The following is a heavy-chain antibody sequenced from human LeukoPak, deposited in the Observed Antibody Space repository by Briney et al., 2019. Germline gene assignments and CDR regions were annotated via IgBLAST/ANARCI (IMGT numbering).Heavy chain of an antibody. D-gene: IGHD3-22*01. CDR1: GFTLSSYW. V-gene: IGHV3-74*01. Sequence: GGSLRLSCAASGFTLSSYWMHWVRQAPGKGLVWVSRIKSDGRTNYADSVKGRFTISRDTAKNTVSLQMNSLRAEDTGVYYCARAPSEIGGYYPEYFRHWGQGTLVIVSS. CDR3: ARAPSEIGGYYPEYFRH. CDR2: IKSDGRT. J-gene: IGHJ1*01.